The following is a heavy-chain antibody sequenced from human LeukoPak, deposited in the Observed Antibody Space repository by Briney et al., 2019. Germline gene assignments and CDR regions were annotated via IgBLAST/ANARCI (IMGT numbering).Heavy chain of an antibody. CDR2: ISWNSGSI. V-gene: IGHV3-9*01. J-gene: IGHJ4*02. D-gene: IGHD2-2*01. CDR1: GFIFNNYA. Sequence: PGGSLRLSCAGSGFIFNNYAMHWVRQPPGKGLEWVSGISWNSGSIDYADSVKGRFTISRDNAKNSLYLQMNSLRAEDTALYYCAKDTCSSTSCSNDYWGQGTLVTVSS. CDR3: AKDTCSSTSCSNDY.